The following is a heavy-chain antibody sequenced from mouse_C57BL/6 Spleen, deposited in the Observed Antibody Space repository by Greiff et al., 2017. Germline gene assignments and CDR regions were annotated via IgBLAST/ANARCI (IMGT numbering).Heavy chain of an antibody. Sequence: DVKLQESGGGLVKPGGSLKLSCAASGFTFSDYGMHWVRQAPEKGLEWVAYISSGSSTIYYADTVKGRFTISRDNAKNTLFLQMTSLRSEDTAMYYCASGSSSYWYFDVWGTGTTVTVSS. CDR1: GFTFSDYG. J-gene: IGHJ1*03. CDR2: ISSGSSTI. V-gene: IGHV5-17*01. D-gene: IGHD1-1*01. CDR3: ASGSSSYWYFDV.